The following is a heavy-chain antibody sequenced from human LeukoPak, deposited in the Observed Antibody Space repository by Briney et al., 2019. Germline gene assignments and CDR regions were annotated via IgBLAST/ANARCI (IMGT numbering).Heavy chain of an antibody. CDR3: ARDRLTGYYRWLDP. V-gene: IGHV3-30*03. CDR2: VSPDGSNA. CDR1: GSTFGIYD. Sequence: PGRSLRLSCAASGSTFGIYDMYWVRQAPGKGLEWVAVVSPDGSNANYADSLKGLFTISRDNSKNTVYLQMNSLRAEDTAVYYCARDRLTGYYRWLDPWGQGTLVTVSS. J-gene: IGHJ5*02. D-gene: IGHD3-9*01.